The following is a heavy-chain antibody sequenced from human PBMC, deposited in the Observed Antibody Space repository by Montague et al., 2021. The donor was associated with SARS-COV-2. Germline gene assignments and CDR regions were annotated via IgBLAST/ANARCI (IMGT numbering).Heavy chain of an antibody. V-gene: IGHV4-39*01. CDR2: IYNSGTT. CDR3: ARHRNYGDHSLDNWFHP. CDR1: GDSTSCPNCY. J-gene: IGHJ5*02. Sequence: SETLSLTCTVSGDSTSCPNCYWGWIRQAPGKGLDWIGTIYNSGTTYYNPSLKSRLTISIDTSKNQFSLKLTSATAADTAVYYCARHRNYGDHSLDNWFHPWGQGTLVTVSS. D-gene: IGHD4-17*01.